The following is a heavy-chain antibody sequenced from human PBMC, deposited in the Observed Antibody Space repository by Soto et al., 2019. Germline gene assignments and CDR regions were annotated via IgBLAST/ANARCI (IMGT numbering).Heavy chain of an antibody. J-gene: IGHJ4*02. D-gene: IGHD3-3*01. CDR1: GGSFGNSA. V-gene: IGHV1-69*01. CDR2: FIPVYRTL. CDR3: ATGVICIGYFTVDS. Sequence: QVLLVQSGAEVKKPGSSVKISCKASGGSFGNSAINWVRQTPGQGLEWLGGFIPVYRTLNYAQKFQGRVTITADESTGTAYMTLSSLASNGPAVYYCATGVICIGYFTVDSWGQGTRVTVSS.